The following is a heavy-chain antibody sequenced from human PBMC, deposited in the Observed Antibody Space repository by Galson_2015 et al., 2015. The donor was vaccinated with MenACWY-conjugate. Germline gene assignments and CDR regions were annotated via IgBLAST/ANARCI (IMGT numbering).Heavy chain of an antibody. CDR1: GYTFPNYW. D-gene: IGHD1-26*01. Sequence: QSGAEVKEPGESLAISCKASGYTFPNYWIIWVRQMPGKGLEWMGRIDPSDSEVNYSPSFQGHLTISADKSISTAYLQWSSLKASDTAMYYCARIVGASHFFDYWGQGSLVAVSS. V-gene: IGHV5-10-1*01. J-gene: IGHJ4*02. CDR3: ARIVGASHFFDY. CDR2: IDPSDSEV.